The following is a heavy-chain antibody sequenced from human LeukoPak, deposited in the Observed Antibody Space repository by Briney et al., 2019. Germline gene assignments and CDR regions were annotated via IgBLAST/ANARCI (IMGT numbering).Heavy chain of an antibody. CDR1: GFTFSSYA. CDR3: AQGDSSGTTPNGYFDY. V-gene: IGHV3-30-3*02. Sequence: GGSLRLSCAASGFTFSSYAMHWVRQAPGKGLEWVAVISYDGSNKYYADPVKGRFTISRDNFKNTLYLQMNSLRAEDTAVYYCAQGDSSGTTPNGYFDYWGQGTLVTVSS. D-gene: IGHD3-22*01. CDR2: ISYDGSNK. J-gene: IGHJ4*02.